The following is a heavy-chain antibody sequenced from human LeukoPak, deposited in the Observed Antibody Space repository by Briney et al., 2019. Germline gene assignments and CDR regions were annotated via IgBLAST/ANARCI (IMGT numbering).Heavy chain of an antibody. CDR1: GFMFRGYG. D-gene: IGHD3-10*01. CDR2: IRYDGNDK. V-gene: IGHV3-30*02. CDR3: ARAHYYGSGLIYYYMDV. Sequence: TGGSLRLSCAASGFMFRGYGMHWVRQAPGKGLEWVAFIRYDGNDKQYADSVKGRFTISRDNSKNTLYLQMNSLRAEDTAVYYCARAHYYGSGLIYYYMDVWGKGTTVTISS. J-gene: IGHJ6*03.